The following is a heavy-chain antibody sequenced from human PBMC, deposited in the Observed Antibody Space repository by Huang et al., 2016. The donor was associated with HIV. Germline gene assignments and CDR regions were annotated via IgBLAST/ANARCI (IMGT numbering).Heavy chain of an antibody. CDR1: GYSFSSYW. CDR2: IVPDDSDT. D-gene: IGHD6-6*01. CDR3: ARRFSSSSGYFDY. J-gene: IGHJ4*02. Sequence: VQLVQSGAEVKKPGESLKISCKGSGYSFSSYWIAWVRQMPGKGLGWMGVIVPDDSDTTYSPSFEGQVTISADTSSGTAYVQWSSLKASDTAMYYWARRFSSSSGYFDYWGQGSLVTVSS. V-gene: IGHV5-51*01.